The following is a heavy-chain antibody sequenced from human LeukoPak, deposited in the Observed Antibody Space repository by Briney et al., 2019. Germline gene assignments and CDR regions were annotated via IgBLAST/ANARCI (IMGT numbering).Heavy chain of an antibody. D-gene: IGHD3-22*01. CDR2: ISGSGGST. CDR1: GFTFSSYG. Sequence: PGGSLRLSCAASGFTFSSYGMSWVRQAPGKGLEWVSAISGSGGSTYYADSVKGRFTISRDNSKNTLYLQMNSLRAEDTAVYYCARLPYDSSGYYIWGQGTLVTVSS. V-gene: IGHV3-23*01. CDR3: ARLPYDSSGYYI. J-gene: IGHJ4*02.